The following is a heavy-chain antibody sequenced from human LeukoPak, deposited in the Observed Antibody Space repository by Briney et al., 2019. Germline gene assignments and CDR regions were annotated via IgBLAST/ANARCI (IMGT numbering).Heavy chain of an antibody. D-gene: IGHD3-16*01. CDR3: ASSKATAFGDFDY. V-gene: IGHV1-2*06. J-gene: IGHJ4*02. CDR1: GYTFTGYY. Sequence: GASVKVPCKASGYTFTGYYMHWVRQAPGQGLEWMGRINPNSGGTNYAQKFQGRVTMTRDTSISTAYMELSRLRSDDTAVHYCASSKATAFGDFDYWGQGTLVTVSS. CDR2: INPNSGGT.